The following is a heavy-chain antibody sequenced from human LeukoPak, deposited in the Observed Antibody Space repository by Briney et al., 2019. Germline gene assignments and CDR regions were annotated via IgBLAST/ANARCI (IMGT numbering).Heavy chain of an antibody. D-gene: IGHD1-1*01. CDR3: AALKYNWNDLDY. CDR2: IYSGGST. Sequence: GGSLRLSCAASGFTFSDYYMSWIRQAPGKGLEWVSVIYSGGSTYYADSVKGRFTISRDNSKNTLYLQMNSLRAEDTAVYYCAALKYNWNDLDYWGQGTLVTVSS. V-gene: IGHV3-66*01. CDR1: GFTFSDYY. J-gene: IGHJ4*02.